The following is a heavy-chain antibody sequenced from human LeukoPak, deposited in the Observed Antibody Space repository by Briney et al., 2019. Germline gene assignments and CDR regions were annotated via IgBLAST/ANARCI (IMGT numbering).Heavy chain of an antibody. CDR3: ARAGILWWDSFDY. Sequence: GGSLRLSCAASGFTFSSYSMNWVRQAPGKGLEWVSYISSSSSTIYYADSVKGRFTISRDNAKNSLYLQMNSLRAEDTAVYYCARAGILWWDSFDYWGQGTLVAVSS. J-gene: IGHJ4*02. V-gene: IGHV3-48*04. CDR1: GFTFSSYS. D-gene: IGHD2-21*01. CDR2: ISSSSSTI.